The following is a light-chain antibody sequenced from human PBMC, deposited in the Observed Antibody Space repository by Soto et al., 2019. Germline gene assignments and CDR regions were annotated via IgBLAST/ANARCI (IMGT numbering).Light chain of an antibody. V-gene: IGKV1-33*01. CDR2: DAS. CDR3: HQYHSLPYT. Sequence: DIQMTQSPSSLSASVGDRVTITCQASQGITTSLNWYQQKPGKAPKLLIFDASNLQKGVPSRFSGSASGTDFTFTISGLQPEDMATYYCHQYHSLPYTFGKGTKLEIK. J-gene: IGKJ2*01. CDR1: QGITTS.